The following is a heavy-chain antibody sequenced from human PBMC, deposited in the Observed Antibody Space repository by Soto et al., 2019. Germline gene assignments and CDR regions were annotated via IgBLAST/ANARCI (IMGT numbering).Heavy chain of an antibody. Sequence: PGGSLILSCAASGFTFSSCAMGWVRQAPGKGLEWVSDIIDSGGSTYYADSVKGRFTISGDNSKSTLYLQMNSLRAEDTALYYCAKGRSYYYYYGVDVWGQGTTVTVS. J-gene: IGHJ6*02. V-gene: IGHV3-23*01. CDR3: AKGRSYYYYYGVDV. CDR1: GFTFSSCA. CDR2: IIDSGGST.